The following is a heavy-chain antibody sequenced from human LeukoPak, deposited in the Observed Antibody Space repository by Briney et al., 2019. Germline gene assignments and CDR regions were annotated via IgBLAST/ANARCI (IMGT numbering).Heavy chain of an antibody. Sequence: ASVKVSCKASGGTFSSYAISWVRQAPGQGLEWMGGIIPIFGTANYAQKFQGRVTITTDESTSTAYMELSSLRSEDTAVYYCARGDLGHYYYYYYMDVWGQGTTVTVSS. V-gene: IGHV1-69*05. CDR2: IIPIFGTA. CDR3: ARGDLGHYYYYYYMDV. CDR1: GGTFSSYA. D-gene: IGHD3-16*01. J-gene: IGHJ6*03.